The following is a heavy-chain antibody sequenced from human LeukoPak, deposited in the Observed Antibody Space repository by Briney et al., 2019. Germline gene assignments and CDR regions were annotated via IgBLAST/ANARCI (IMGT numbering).Heavy chain of an antibody. CDR3: ARGTAIFGVVIILGGWFDP. J-gene: IGHJ5*02. CDR1: GYTFTSYG. Sequence: GASVKVSCKASGYTFTSYGISWVRQAPGQGLEWMGGIIPIFGTANYAQKFQGRVTITADESTSTAYMELSSLRSEDTAVYYCARGTAIFGVVIILGGWFDPWGQGTLVTVSS. D-gene: IGHD3-3*01. V-gene: IGHV1-69*13. CDR2: IIPIFGTA.